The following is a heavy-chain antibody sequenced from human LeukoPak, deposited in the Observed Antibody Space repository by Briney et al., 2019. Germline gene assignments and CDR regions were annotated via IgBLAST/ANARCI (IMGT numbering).Heavy chain of an antibody. CDR2: IYGGGST. V-gene: IGHV3-53*01. D-gene: IGHD3-16*02. Sequence: GRSLRLSCAASGFTVSSNYMSWVRQAPGQGLEWVSVIYGGGSTYYADSVKGRFTISRDNSKNTLYRQMNSLRAEDTAVYYCARELITFGGVIVNGAFDIWGQGTMVTVSS. J-gene: IGHJ3*02. CDR3: ARELITFGGVIVNGAFDI. CDR1: GFTVSSNY.